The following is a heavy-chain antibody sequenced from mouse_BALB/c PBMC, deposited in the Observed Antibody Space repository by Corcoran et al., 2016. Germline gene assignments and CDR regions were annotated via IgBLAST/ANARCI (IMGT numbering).Heavy chain of an antibody. CDR3: GRSREGNYVVY. CDR1: GFNIKDTY. Sequence: EVQLQQSGAELVKPGASVKLSCTASGFNIKDTYMHWVKQRPEQGLEWVGRLDPANGNTKYDPKFPGKATMAADTSSNPVYLQLSSLTSEATAVYDCGRSREGNYVVYGGQGTTLTVSS. V-gene: IGHV14-3*02. D-gene: IGHD2-1*01. J-gene: IGHJ2*01. CDR2: LDPANGNT.